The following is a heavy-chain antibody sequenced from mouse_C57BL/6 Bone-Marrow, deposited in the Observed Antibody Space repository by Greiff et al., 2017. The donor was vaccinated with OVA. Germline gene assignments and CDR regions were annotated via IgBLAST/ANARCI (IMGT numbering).Heavy chain of an antibody. CDR2: INPGSGGT. D-gene: IGHD2-3*01. V-gene: IGHV1-54*01. CDR1: GYAFTNYL. Sequence: QLQQSGAELVRPGTSVKVSCKASGYAFTNYLIEWVKQRPGQGLEWIGVINPGSGGTNYNEKFKGKATLTADKSSSTAYMQLSSLTSEDSAVYFCARSYDGYYVGYFDVWGTGTTVTVSS. CDR3: ARSYDGYYVGYFDV. J-gene: IGHJ1*03.